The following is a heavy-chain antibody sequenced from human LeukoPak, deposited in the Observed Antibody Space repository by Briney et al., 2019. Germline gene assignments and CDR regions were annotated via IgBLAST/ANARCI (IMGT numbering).Heavy chain of an antibody. V-gene: IGHV3-48*03. CDR2: ISSTGSTK. CDR1: GFTFSGYN. D-gene: IGHD2-15*01. Sequence: PGGSLRLSCAASGFTFSGYNMNWVRQAPGEGLEWVSYISSTGSTKYYADSVKGRFTISRDNAKNSLYLQMNSLRAEDTAVYYCARDDCNGGSCYPDYWGQGTLLTVSS. CDR3: ARDDCNGGSCYPDY. J-gene: IGHJ4*02.